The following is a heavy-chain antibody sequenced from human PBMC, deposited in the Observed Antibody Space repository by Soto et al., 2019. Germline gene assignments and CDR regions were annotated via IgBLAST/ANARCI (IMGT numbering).Heavy chain of an antibody. CDR2: ISYDGSNK. D-gene: IGHD3-10*01. Sequence: QVQLVESGGGVVQPGRSLRLSCAASGFTFSSYAMHWVRQAPGKGLEWVAVISYDGSNKYYADSVKGRFTISRDNSKNTLCLQMNSLRAEDTAVYYCARVMGFGELLTYYYYYGMDVWGQGTTVTVSS. J-gene: IGHJ6*02. CDR3: ARVMGFGELLTYYYYYGMDV. V-gene: IGHV3-30-3*01. CDR1: GFTFSSYA.